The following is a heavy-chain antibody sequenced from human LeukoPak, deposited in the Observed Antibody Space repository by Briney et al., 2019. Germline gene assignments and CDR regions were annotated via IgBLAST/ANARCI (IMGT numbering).Heavy chain of an antibody. CDR2: ISYDGSNK. Sequence: PGGSLRLSCAASGFTFSNYDMHWVRQAPGKGLEWVTVISYDGSNKYYADSVKGRFTISRGNSKNTLYLQMNSLRAEDTAVYYCARASGGVVTAPLGYWGQGTLVTVSS. CDR3: ARASGGVVTAPLGY. J-gene: IGHJ4*02. CDR1: GFTFSNYD. D-gene: IGHD2-21*02. V-gene: IGHV3-30*03.